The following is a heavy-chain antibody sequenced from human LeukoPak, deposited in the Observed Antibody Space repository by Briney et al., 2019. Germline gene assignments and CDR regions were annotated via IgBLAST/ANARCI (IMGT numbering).Heavy chain of an antibody. Sequence: GGSLRLSCAASGFTFSSYGMHWVRQAPGKGLEWVAFIRYDGSNKYYADSVKGRFTISRDNSKNTLYLQMNSLRAEDTAVYYCAKPYYYYDSSGYYPWWGQGTLVTVSS. D-gene: IGHD3-22*01. J-gene: IGHJ4*02. V-gene: IGHV3-30*02. CDR1: GFTFSSYG. CDR2: IRYDGSNK. CDR3: AKPYYYYDSSGYYPW.